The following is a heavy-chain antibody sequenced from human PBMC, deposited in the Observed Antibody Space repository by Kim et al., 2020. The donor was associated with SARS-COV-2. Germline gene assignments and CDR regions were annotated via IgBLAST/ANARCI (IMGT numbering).Heavy chain of an antibody. CDR2: GSNT. CDR3: ARDLVFDY. V-gene: IGHV3-74*01. D-gene: IGHD3-10*01. Sequence: GSNTNYAESVRGRFTISRDNAKNTLYLQMNSLRAEDTAVYYCARDLVFDYWGQGTLVTVSS. J-gene: IGHJ4*02.